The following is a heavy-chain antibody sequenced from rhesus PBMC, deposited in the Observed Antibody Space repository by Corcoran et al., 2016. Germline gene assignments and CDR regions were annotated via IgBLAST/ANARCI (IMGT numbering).Heavy chain of an antibody. J-gene: IGHJ6*01. V-gene: IGHV4-80*01. CDR1: GASIISSW. CDR2: INGNNGTT. CDR3: ARSLYNFWIGYPYYGFDS. Sequence: QVQLQESGPGLVKPSETLSLPCAVSGASIISSWWNWYRQPPGKGLQWIGEINGNNGTTNYNPSLKSLVTISKDAAKNQCSLKLSSVTAADTAVYYCARSLYNFWIGYPYYGFDSWGQGVVVTVSS. D-gene: IGHD3-3*01.